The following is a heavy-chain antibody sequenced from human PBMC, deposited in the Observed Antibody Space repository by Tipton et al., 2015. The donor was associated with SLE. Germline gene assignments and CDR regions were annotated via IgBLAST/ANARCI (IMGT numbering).Heavy chain of an antibody. CDR2: IYHSGST. Sequence: TLSLTCTVSGYSISSGYYWGWIRQPPGKGLEWIGSIYHSGSTYYNPSLKSRVTISVDTSENQFSPKLSSVTAADTAVYYCASGVEGGGFDYWGQGTLVTVSS. J-gene: IGHJ4*02. D-gene: IGHD1-1*01. CDR1: GYSISSGYY. V-gene: IGHV4-38-2*02. CDR3: ASGVEGGGFDY.